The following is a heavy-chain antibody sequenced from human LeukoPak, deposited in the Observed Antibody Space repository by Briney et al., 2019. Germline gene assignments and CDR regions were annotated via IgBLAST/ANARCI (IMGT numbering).Heavy chain of an antibody. CDR2: INHSGST. CDR3: ARGTSRGYSIDY. CDR1: GGSFSGYY. Sequence: SETLSLTCAVYGGSFSGYYWSWIRQPPGKGPEWIGEINHSGSTNYNPSLKSRVTISVDTSKNQFSLKLSSVTAADTAVYYCARGTSRGYSIDYWGQGTLVTVSS. D-gene: IGHD5-18*01. J-gene: IGHJ4*02. V-gene: IGHV4-34*01.